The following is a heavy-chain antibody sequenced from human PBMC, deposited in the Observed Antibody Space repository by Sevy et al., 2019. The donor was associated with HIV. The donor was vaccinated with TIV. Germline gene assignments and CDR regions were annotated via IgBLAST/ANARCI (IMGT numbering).Heavy chain of an antibody. D-gene: IGHD3-16*01. CDR3: ARRGESQRDLDY. V-gene: IGHV3-23*01. Sequence: GGSLRLSCAASGFTFSSYAMNWVCQAPGKGLQWVSGIGGSAGSTYYADSVKGRFSISRDNSKNTLYLLMDNLRAEDTAVYYCARRGESQRDLDYWGQGTLVTVSS. J-gene: IGHJ4*02. CDR2: IGGSAGST. CDR1: GFTFSSYA.